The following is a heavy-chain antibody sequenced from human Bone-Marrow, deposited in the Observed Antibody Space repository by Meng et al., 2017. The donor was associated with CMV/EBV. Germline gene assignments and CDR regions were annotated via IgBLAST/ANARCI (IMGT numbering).Heavy chain of an antibody. Sequence: GESLKISCAASGFTFSSYWMNCVRQAPGKGLEWVANIKQDGSEKYYVDSVKGRFTISRDNAKKSLYLQMNSLRAEDTAVYYCARDFSFDYWGQRNLVTVSS. V-gene: IGHV3-7*01. J-gene: IGHJ4*02. CDR2: IKQDGSEK. CDR3: ARDFSFDY. CDR1: GFTFSSYW. D-gene: IGHD3-3*01.